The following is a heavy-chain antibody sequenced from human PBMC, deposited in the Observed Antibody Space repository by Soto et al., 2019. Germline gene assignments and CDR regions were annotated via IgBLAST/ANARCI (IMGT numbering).Heavy chain of an antibody. CDR1: GFPFTYYG. CDR2: ISYDGSNK. V-gene: IGHV3-30*03. CDR3: VGGQYYFDY. D-gene: IGHD3-10*01. Sequence: QVQLVESGGGVGEPGRSLRLSCAASGFPFTYYGMHWVREGPGKGLEWVAVISYDGSNKFYADSVKGRFTISRDNSKNTLYLQMNSLRPEDTALYYCVGGQYYFDYRGQGTLVIVSS. J-gene: IGHJ4*02.